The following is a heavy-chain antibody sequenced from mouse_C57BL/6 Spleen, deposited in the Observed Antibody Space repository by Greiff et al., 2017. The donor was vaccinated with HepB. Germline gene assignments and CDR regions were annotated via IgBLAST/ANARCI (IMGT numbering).Heavy chain of an antibody. CDR3: AREPPSGAYAMDY. J-gene: IGHJ4*01. V-gene: IGHV1-82*01. CDR2: IYPGDGDT. Sequence: QVQLKESGPELVKPGASVKISCKASGYAFSSSWMNWVKQRPGKGLEWIGRIYPGDGDTNYNGKFKGKATLTADKSSSTAYMQLSSLTSEDSAVYFCAREPPSGAYAMDYWGQGTSVTVSS. CDR1: GYAFSSSW.